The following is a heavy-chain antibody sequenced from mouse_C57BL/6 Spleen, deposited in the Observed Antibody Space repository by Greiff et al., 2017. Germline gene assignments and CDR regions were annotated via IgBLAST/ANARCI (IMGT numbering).Heavy chain of an antibody. J-gene: IGHJ3*01. CDR1: GFTFSSYA. CDR2: ISDGGSYT. V-gene: IGHV5-4*01. Sequence: EVKLMESGGGLVKPGGSLKLSCAASGFTFSSYAMSWVRQTPEKRLEWVATISDGGSYTYYPDNVKGRFTISRDNAKNNLYLQMSHLKSEDTAMYYCARDGDGYQAWFAYWGQGTLVTVSA. CDR3: ARDGDGYQAWFAY. D-gene: IGHD1-1*01.